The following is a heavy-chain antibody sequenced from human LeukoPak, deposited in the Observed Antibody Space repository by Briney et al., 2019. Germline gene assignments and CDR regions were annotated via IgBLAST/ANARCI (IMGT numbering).Heavy chain of an antibody. Sequence: GRSLRLSCAASGFTFSSYAMHWVRQAPGKGLEWVAVISYDGSNKYYADSVKGRFTISRDNSKNTLYLQMNSLRAEDTAVYYCARSPEQLALYYWGQGTLVTASS. CDR1: GFTFSSYA. CDR2: ISYDGSNK. D-gene: IGHD6-6*01. J-gene: IGHJ4*02. CDR3: ARSPEQLALYY. V-gene: IGHV3-30-3*01.